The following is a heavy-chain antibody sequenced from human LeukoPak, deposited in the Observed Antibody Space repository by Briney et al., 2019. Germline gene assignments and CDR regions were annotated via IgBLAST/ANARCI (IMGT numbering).Heavy chain of an antibody. D-gene: IGHD2-15*01. CDR3: ARRYLMAATPLDS. CDR1: GGSFSGGGTY. CDR2: VYASGST. J-gene: IGHJ5*01. Sequence: SQTLSLTCTVSGGSFSGGGTYWNWIRQSAEKGLEWIGRVYASGSTNYNPSLQSRVTMAVDTSKKQLSLNLTSVTAADTAVYYCARRYLMAATPLDSWGKGTLVTVTS. V-gene: IGHV4-61*02.